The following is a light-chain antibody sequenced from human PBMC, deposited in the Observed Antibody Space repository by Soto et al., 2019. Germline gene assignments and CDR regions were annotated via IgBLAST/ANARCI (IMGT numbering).Light chain of an antibody. J-gene: IGKJ3*01. Sequence: IVLTQSPGTLSLSPGERGTLSCRASQHIASSYLAWYQQKRGQPPRLLIYGASTRASGIPDRFSGSGPGTDFNLTISRLEPEDFAVYYCQLYGVSPLFSFGPGTKVDIK. CDR3: QLYGVSPLFS. CDR1: QHIASSY. V-gene: IGKV3-20*01. CDR2: GAS.